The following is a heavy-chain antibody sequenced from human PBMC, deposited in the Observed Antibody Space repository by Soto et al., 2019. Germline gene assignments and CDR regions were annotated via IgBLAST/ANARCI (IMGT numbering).Heavy chain of an antibody. D-gene: IGHD2-2*01. CDR1: GFTFSSYG. CDR3: AKGPAIVSVPASMINYYGMVV. J-gene: IGHJ6*02. Sequence: QVQLVESGGGVVQPGRSLRLSCAASGFTFSSYGMHWVRQAPGKGLEWVAVISYDGSNKYYADSVKGRFTISRDYSKNTLNLQMKHLRADDTAVYSWAKGPAIVSVPASMINYYGMVVWGQGTTVTVSS. V-gene: IGHV3-30*18. CDR2: ISYDGSNK.